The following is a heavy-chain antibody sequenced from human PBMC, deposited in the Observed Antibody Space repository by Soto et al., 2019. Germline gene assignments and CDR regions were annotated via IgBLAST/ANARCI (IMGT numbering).Heavy chain of an antibody. V-gene: IGHV3-74*01. CDR3: ARGASGYYYLDY. D-gene: IGHD3-22*01. CDR1: EVSISDYS. J-gene: IGHJ4*02. CDR2: ITRDGSST. Sequence: SRPAGEVSISDYSPHRVRKAPGEGLVWLSRITRDGSSTNYADSVKGRFTISRDNAKNTLYLQVNSLRGEDTAVYYCARGASGYYYLDYWGQGTLVTVSS.